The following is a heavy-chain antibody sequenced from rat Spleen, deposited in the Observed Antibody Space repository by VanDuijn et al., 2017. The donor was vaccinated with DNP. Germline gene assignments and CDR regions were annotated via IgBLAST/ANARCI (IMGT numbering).Heavy chain of an antibody. V-gene: IGHV5-20*01. Sequence: EVELVQSGGGLVQPGGSLKLSCGTSGFTFSNYYMSWVRQAPTMGLEWVASINPDGSKTYYRDSVKGRFTISRDNTESSLHLQMDSLRSEDTAIYYCTTDAAYWGQGTLVTVSS. CDR1: GFTFSNYY. CDR3: TTDAAY. CDR2: INPDGSKT. J-gene: IGHJ3*01.